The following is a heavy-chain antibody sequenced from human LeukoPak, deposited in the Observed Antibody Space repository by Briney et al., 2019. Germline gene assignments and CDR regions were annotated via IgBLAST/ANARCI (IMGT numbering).Heavy chain of an antibody. CDR3: ARARITIFGVVRPPSDY. CDR2: ISGSGGST. V-gene: IGHV3-23*01. CDR1: GFTFSSYA. D-gene: IGHD3-3*01. Sequence: GGSLRLSCAASGFTFSSYAMSWVRQAPGKGLEWVSAISGSGGSTYYADSVKGRFTISRDNSKNTLYLQMNSLRAEDTAVYYCARARITIFGVVRPPSDYWGQGTLVTVSS. J-gene: IGHJ4*02.